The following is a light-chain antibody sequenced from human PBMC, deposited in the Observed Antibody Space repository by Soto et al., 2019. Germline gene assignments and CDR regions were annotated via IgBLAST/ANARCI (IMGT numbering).Light chain of an antibody. V-gene: IGKV1-5*03. Sequence: DIQMTQSPSTLSASVGDRVTITCRASQSISTWLAWYQQKPGKAPSLLIFKASELESGVPSRFSGSGSGTEFTLTISSLQPDDFATYYCQQYNTYGYVWTFGQGTKLDIK. CDR3: QQYNTYGYVWT. CDR2: KAS. J-gene: IGKJ1*01. CDR1: QSISTW.